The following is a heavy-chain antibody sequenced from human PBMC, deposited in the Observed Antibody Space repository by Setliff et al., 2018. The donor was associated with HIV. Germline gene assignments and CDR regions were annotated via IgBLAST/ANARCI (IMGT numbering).Heavy chain of an antibody. CDR3: AREGQVVVTAKGFDY. Sequence: ASVKVSCKTSGYTFTNYYMHWMRQAPGQGLEWMGVVNTVGGGASYAQKFQGRLTVTRDTSTSTVYMELSSLRSEDTAVYYCAREGQVVVTAKGFDYWGLGTLVTVSS. J-gene: IGHJ4*02. V-gene: IGHV1-46*01. CDR2: VNTVGGGA. D-gene: IGHD2-15*01. CDR1: GYTFTNYY.